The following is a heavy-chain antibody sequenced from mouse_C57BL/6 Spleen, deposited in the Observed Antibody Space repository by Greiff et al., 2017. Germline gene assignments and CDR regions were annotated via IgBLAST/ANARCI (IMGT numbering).Heavy chain of an antibody. CDR2: IDPSDSYT. CDR3: ARGYYYRSSRLAY. J-gene: IGHJ2*01. V-gene: IGHV1-69*01. Sequence: VQLQQPGAELVMPGASVKLSCKASGYTFTSYWMHWVKQRPGQGLEWIGEIDPSDSYTNYNQKFKGKATLTVDKSSSTAYTQLSSLTSEDSAVYYCARGYYYRSSRLAYWGQGTTLTVSS. CDR1: GYTFTSYW. D-gene: IGHD1-1*01.